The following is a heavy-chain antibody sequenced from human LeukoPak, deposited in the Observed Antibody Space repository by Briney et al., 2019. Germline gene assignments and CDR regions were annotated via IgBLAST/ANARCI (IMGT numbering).Heavy chain of an antibody. D-gene: IGHD1-14*01. J-gene: IGHJ3*02. V-gene: IGHV3-30*18. Sequence: GGSLRLSCAASGFTFSNYWMHWVRQAPGKGLEWVAVISYDGSNRYYADSVRGRFTISRDNSKNTLYLQMSSLRAEDTAVYYCAKVPADPSEPLPPHGFDIWGQGTMVTVSS. CDR2: ISYDGSNR. CDR1: GFTFSNYW. CDR3: AKVPADPSEPLPPHGFDI.